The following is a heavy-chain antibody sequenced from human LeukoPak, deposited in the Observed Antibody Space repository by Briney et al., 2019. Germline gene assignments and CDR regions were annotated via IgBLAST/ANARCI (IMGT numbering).Heavy chain of an antibody. CDR2: IYYSGST. V-gene: IGHV4-59*12. J-gene: IGHJ4*02. CDR3: ASSYDSSGLYFDY. D-gene: IGHD3-22*01. CDR1: GGSISSYY. Sequence: SETLSLTCTVSGGSISSYYWSWIRQPPGKGLEWIGYIYYSGSTYYNPSLKSRVTISVDTSKNQFSLKLSSVTAADTAVYYCASSYDSSGLYFDYWGQGTPVTVSS.